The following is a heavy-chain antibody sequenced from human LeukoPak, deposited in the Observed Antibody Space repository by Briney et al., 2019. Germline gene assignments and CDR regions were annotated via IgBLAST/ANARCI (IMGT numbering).Heavy chain of an antibody. Sequence: ASVKVSCKASGYTFTSYGITWVRQAPGQGLEWMGWISVYNGNTNYAQKLQGRVTMTTDTSTSTAYMELRSLRSDDTAVYYCARLAPYVVGATYYDYWGQGTLVTVSS. D-gene: IGHD1-26*01. CDR2: ISVYNGNT. CDR3: ARLAPYVVGATYYDY. CDR1: GYTFTSYG. V-gene: IGHV1-18*01. J-gene: IGHJ4*02.